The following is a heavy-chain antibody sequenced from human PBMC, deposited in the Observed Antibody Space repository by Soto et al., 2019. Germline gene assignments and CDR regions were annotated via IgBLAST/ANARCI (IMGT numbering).Heavy chain of an antibody. CDR2: ISYDGSNK. CDR1: GFTFSSYG. CDR3: AKETGYSYGHYYYYGMDV. V-gene: IGHV3-30*18. D-gene: IGHD5-18*01. Sequence: GGSLRLSCAASGFTFSSYGMHWVRQAPGKGLEWVAVISYDGSNKYYADSVKGRFTISRDNSKNTLYLQINSLRAEDTAVYYCAKETGYSYGHYYYYGMDVWGQGTTVTVSS. J-gene: IGHJ6*02.